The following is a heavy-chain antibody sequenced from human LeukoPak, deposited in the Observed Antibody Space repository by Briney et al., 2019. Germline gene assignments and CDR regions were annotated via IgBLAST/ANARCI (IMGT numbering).Heavy chain of an antibody. CDR1: GGSNSSGDYY. D-gene: IGHD4-23*01. V-gene: IGHV4-30-4*01. Sequence: PSETLSLTCTVSGGSNSSGDYYWSWIRQPPGKGLEWIGYIYYSGSTYYNPSLKSRVTISVDTSKNQFSLKLSSVTAADTAVYYCARDLYTDYGGNYFDYWGQGTLVTVSS. CDR2: IYYSGST. CDR3: ARDLYTDYGGNYFDY. J-gene: IGHJ4*02.